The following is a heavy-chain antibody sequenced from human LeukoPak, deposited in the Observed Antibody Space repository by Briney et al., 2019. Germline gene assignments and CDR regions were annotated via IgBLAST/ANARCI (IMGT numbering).Heavy chain of an antibody. Sequence: GASLKISCKGSGCRFTSYWIGWVRQMPGKGREWMGIIYPGDSDTRYSPSFQGQVTISADKSISTAYLQWSSLKASDTAMYYCARTAMGDCSGGSCYSDNALDIWGQGTMVTVSS. J-gene: IGHJ3*02. CDR2: IYPGDSDT. CDR1: GCRFTSYW. CDR3: ARTAMGDCSGGSCYSDNALDI. V-gene: IGHV5-51*01. D-gene: IGHD2-15*01.